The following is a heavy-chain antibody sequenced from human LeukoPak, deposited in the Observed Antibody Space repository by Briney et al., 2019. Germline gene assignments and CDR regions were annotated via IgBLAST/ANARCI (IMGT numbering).Heavy chain of an antibody. V-gene: IGHV4-34*01. Sequence: SETLSLTCTVSGGSISSYYWSWIRQPPGKGLEWIGEINHSGSTNYNPSLKSRVTISVDTSKNQFSLKLSSVTAADTAVYYCASAPGLYYYYGMDVWGQGTTVTVSS. CDR2: INHSGST. CDR3: ASAPGLYYYYGMDV. J-gene: IGHJ6*02. CDR1: GGSISSYY.